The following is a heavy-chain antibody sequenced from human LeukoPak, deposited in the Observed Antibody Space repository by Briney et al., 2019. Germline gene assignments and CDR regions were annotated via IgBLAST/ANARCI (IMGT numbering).Heavy chain of an antibody. CDR1: GFTFSSYW. D-gene: IGHD4-17*01. CDR2: IKQDGSEK. Sequence: PGGSLRLSCAASGFTFSSYWMSWVRQAPGKGLEWVANIKQDGSEKYYVDSVKGRFTISRDNSKNTLYLQMGSLRAEDMAVYYCASSGYGDYSSPFDYWGQGTLVTVSS. V-gene: IGHV3-7*01. CDR3: ASSGYGDYSSPFDY. J-gene: IGHJ4*02.